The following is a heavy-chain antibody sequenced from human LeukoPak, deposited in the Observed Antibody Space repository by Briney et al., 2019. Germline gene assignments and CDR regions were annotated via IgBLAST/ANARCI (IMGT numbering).Heavy chain of an antibody. CDR2: IIPIFGTA. D-gene: IGHD3-10*01. J-gene: IGHJ4*02. CDR1: EGTFSSYA. V-gene: IGHV1-69*05. CDR3: AAVQGRGPDY. Sequence: SVKLSYKASEGTFSSYAISWVRQAPGHGLEWMGRIIPIFGTANYAQNFQDRVTITTDESTRTASMQLTSLTSEHTAVYYSAAVQGRGPDYWGQGTLVTVSS.